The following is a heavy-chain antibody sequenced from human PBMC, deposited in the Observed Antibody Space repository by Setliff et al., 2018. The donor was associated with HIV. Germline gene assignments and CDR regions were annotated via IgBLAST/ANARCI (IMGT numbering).Heavy chain of an antibody. CDR1: GYTFSTYS. D-gene: IGHD2-21*02. J-gene: IGHJ6*02. Sequence: ASVKVSCKASGYTFSTYSIHWVRQAPGQRLEWMGWINPGSGNTQYSQKLQGRITITRDSSAGTVYLELSSLRFEDTAVYYCASIDCGGDCYSYYYYGMDVWGQGTTVTVSS. CDR2: INPGSGNT. CDR3: ASIDCGGDCYSYYYYGMDV. V-gene: IGHV1-3*01.